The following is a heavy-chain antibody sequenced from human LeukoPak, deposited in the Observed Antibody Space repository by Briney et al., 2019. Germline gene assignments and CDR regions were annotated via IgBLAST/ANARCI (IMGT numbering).Heavy chain of an antibody. D-gene: IGHD3-16*02. CDR1: GGSVSSGRYY. CDR2: IYYSGST. Sequence: SETLSLTCTVSGGSVSSGRYYWSWIRQPPGKGLEWIGYIYYSGSTNYNPSLKSRVTISVDTSKNQLSLKLSSVTAADTAVYYCVRATPNPRDIWGSYRPYYFDYWGQGTLVTVSS. V-gene: IGHV4-61*01. J-gene: IGHJ4*02. CDR3: VRATPNPRDIWGSYRPYYFDY.